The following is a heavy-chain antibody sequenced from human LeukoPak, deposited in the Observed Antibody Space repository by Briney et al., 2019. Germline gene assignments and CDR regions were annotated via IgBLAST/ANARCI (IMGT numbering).Heavy chain of an antibody. D-gene: IGHD2-15*01. CDR1: GFTFNSYN. CDR2: ISSSSSTK. J-gene: IGHJ4*02. V-gene: IGHV3-48*01. CDR3: AKGGHCGGGCCYILDD. Sequence: PGGSLRLSCAASGFTFNSYNMNWVRQAPGKGLEWISYISSSSSTKYYVDSVKGRFTISRDNSKDTVYLQMNSLRAEDTAVYYCAKGGHCGGGCCYILDDWGQGTLVTVSS.